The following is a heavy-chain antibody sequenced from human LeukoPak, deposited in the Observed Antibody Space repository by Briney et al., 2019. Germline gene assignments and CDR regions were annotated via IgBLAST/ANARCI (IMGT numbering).Heavy chain of an antibody. J-gene: IGHJ6*02. D-gene: IGHD3-3*02. CDR1: GFTFRSHG. CDR3: ARAILLGPGSACWYYGLDV. V-gene: IGHV3-33*01. Sequence: PGGSLRLSCVASGFTFRSHGMHWVRQAPGKGLEWVAVIWFDGSDKYYAGSVKGRFTISRDNTKNTLYLQMNSLRDEDTAVYYCARAILLGPGSACWYYGLDVWGQGTTVTVSS. CDR2: IWFDGSDK.